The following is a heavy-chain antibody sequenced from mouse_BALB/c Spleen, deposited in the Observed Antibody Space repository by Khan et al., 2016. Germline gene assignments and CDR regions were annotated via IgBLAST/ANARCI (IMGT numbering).Heavy chain of an antibody. J-gene: IGHJ4*01. V-gene: IGHV1-77*01. D-gene: IGHD1-2*01. Sequence: QVQLQQSGTELPRPGASVKLSCKASGYTFTDYYLHWVKQRTGQGLEWIGAIFPGSGSTYYNEKFKGKASLPADPSSSTAYMQLSSLTSENSAVYFCTRSYYGYFAKDYWGHGASGTVSS. CDR3: TRSYYGYFAKDY. CDR1: GYTFTDYY. CDR2: IFPGSGST.